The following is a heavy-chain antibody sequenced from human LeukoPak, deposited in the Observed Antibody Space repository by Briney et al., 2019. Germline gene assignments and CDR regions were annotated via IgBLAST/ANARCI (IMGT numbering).Heavy chain of an antibody. J-gene: IGHJ4*02. V-gene: IGHV3-30*18. Sequence: GGSLRLSCAASGFTFSSYDIYWVRQAPGKGLEWMAVISYDGSKKYYADSVKGRFTISRDNSKNTLYLQMNSLRAEDTAVYYCAKEGSGPFCSSTSCYVDQWGQGTLVTVSS. D-gene: IGHD2-2*01. CDR3: AKEGSGPFCSSTSCYVDQ. CDR1: GFTFSSYD. CDR2: ISYDGSKK.